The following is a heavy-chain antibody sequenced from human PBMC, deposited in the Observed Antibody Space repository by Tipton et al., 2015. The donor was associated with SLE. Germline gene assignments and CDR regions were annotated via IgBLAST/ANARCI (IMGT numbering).Heavy chain of an antibody. D-gene: IGHD6-19*01. CDR3: ARRSLLAVPK. Sequence: TLSLTCTVSGGSISGPYHWSWIRQAAGKGLEWIGRFDPNGSTRYTPSFQGRFPMSMDTSKKQFSLVLSSVTAADMAVYYCARRSLLAVPKWGQGTLVTVSS. CDR2: FDPNGST. V-gene: IGHV4-4*07. J-gene: IGHJ4*02. CDR1: GGSISGPYH.